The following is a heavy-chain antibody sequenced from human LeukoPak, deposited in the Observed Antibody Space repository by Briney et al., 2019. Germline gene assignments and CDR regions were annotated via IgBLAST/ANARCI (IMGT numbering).Heavy chain of an antibody. D-gene: IGHD3-22*01. V-gene: IGHV4-4*02. CDR2: IYHSGST. CDR3: ARGDSSGYPDY. CDR1: GGSISSSDW. J-gene: IGHJ4*02. Sequence: PSETLSLTCAVSGGSISSSDWWSWVRQPLGKGLEWIGEIYHSGSTNYNPSLKSRVTISIDKSKNQFFLKLSSVTVADTAVYYCARGDSSGYPDYWGQGTLVTVSS.